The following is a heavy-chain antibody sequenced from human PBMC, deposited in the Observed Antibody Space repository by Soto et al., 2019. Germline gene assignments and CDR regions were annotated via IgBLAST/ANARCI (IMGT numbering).Heavy chain of an antibody. V-gene: IGHV3-21*01. D-gene: IGHD6-13*01. CDR3: ATDRSWIDY. J-gene: IGHJ4*02. Sequence: EVQLVESGGGLVKAGGSLRLSCAASGFTFHSYSMNWVRQAPGKGLQWVSSISSSSSYIYYADSVKGRFTISRDNAKNSLYLQMNSLRAEDTAVYYCATDRSWIDYWGQGTLVTVSS. CDR2: ISSSSSYI. CDR1: GFTFHSYS.